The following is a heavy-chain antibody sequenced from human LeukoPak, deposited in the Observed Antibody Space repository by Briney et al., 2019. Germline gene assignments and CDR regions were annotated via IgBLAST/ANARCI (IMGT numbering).Heavy chain of an antibody. J-gene: IGHJ6*02. CDR3: ARTFQGDYDAADYYYYGMDV. CDR2: INHSGST. D-gene: IGHD4-17*01. Sequence: SETLSLNCAVYGGSFSGYYWSWIRQPPGKGLEWIGEINHSGSTNYNPSLKSRVTISVDTSKNQFSLKLSSVTAADTAVYYCARTFQGDYDAADYYYYGMDVWGQGTTVTVSS. V-gene: IGHV4-34*01. CDR1: GGSFSGYY.